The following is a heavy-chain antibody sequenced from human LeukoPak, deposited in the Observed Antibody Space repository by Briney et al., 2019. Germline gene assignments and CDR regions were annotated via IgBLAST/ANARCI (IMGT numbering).Heavy chain of an antibody. CDR3: AKIPYDFWSGSPFDY. CDR1: GYTFTSYY. D-gene: IGHD3-3*01. J-gene: IGHJ4*02. Sequence: ASVKVSCKASGYTFTSYYMHWVRQAPGQRLEWMGWINPNSGGTNYAQKFQGRVTMTRDTSISTAYMELSRLRSDDTAVYYCAKIPYDFWSGSPFDYGGQGTLVTVSS. V-gene: IGHV1-2*02. CDR2: INPNSGGT.